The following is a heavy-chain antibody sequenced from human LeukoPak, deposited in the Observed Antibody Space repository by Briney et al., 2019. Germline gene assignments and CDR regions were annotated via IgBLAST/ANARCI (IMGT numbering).Heavy chain of an antibody. CDR3: ARVCSSTSCYDWFDP. Sequence: PGRSLRLSCAASGFTFSDYYMSWIRQAPGKGLEWVSYISSSGSTIYYADSVKGRFTISRDNAKNSLYLQMNSLRAEDTAVYYCARVCSSTSCYDWFDPWGQGTLVTVSS. CDR1: GFTFSDYY. V-gene: IGHV3-11*01. J-gene: IGHJ5*02. CDR2: ISSSGSTI. D-gene: IGHD2-2*01.